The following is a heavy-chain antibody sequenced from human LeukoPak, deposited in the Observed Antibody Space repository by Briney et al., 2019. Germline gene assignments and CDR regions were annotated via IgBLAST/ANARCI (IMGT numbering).Heavy chain of an antibody. J-gene: IGHJ4*02. Sequence: GGSLRLSCAASGFTFSSYSMNWVRQAPGEGLEWVSSISSSSSYIYYADSVKGRFTISRDNAKNSLYLQMNSLRAEDTAVYYCARDLTVDSSGYLTVDYWGQGTLVTVSS. CDR3: ARDLTVDSSGYLTVDY. CDR1: GFTFSSYS. D-gene: IGHD3-22*01. CDR2: ISSSSSYI. V-gene: IGHV3-21*01.